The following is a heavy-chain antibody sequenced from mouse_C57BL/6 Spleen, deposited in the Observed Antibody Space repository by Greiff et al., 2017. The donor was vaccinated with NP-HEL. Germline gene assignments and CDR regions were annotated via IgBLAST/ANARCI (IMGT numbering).Heavy chain of an antibody. J-gene: IGHJ1*03. CDR2: ISDGGSYT. CDR3: ARASYGNYGYFDV. D-gene: IGHD2-1*01. CDR1: GFTFSSYA. V-gene: IGHV5-4*03. Sequence: EVKLMESGGGLVKPGGSLKLSCAASGFTFSSYAMSWVRQTPEKRLEWVATISDGGSYTYYPDNVKGRFTISRDNAKNNLYLQMSHLKSEDTAMYYCARASYGNYGYFDVWGTGTTVTVSS.